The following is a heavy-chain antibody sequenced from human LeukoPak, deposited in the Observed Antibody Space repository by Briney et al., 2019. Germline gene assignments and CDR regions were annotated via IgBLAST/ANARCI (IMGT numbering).Heavy chain of an antibody. V-gene: IGHV1-2*06. J-gene: IGHJ4*02. CDR3: ARDYCSSTSCLFDY. Sequence: ASVKLSCKASGYTFTVYHMHWVPHAPGQGLEWMGRINPNSGDTKYTQKFQGRVTMTRDTSISTAYRELSRLRSDDTAVYYCARDYCSSTSCLFDYWGQGTLVTVSS. CDR1: GYTFTVYH. D-gene: IGHD2-2*01. CDR2: INPNSGDT.